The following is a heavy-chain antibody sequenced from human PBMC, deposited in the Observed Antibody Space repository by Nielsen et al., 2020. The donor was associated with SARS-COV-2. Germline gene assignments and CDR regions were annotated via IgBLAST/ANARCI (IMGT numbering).Heavy chain of an antibody. CDR3: ARVGASYRNSYGLDV. J-gene: IGHJ6*02. Sequence: GGSLRLSCAASGFTFSSYSMNWVRQAPGKGLEWVSSISSSSSYIYYADSVKGRFTISRDNSKNTLYLQMNGLRVEDTAVYYCARVGASYRNSYGLDVWGQGTTVTVSS. V-gene: IGHV3-21*01. CDR1: GFTFSSYS. D-gene: IGHD3-10*01. CDR2: ISSSSSYI.